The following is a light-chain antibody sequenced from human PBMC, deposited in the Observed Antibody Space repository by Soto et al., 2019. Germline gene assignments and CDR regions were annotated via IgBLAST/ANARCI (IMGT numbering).Light chain of an antibody. J-gene: IGKJ1*01. CDR1: QNISTW. CDR2: EAY. CDR3: QQYNAYAWT. Sequence: DIQMTQSPSTLSASVGDSVTISCRAGQNISTWLAWYQQKPGMAPKLLIYEAYSLESGVPSRFSCSGSGTDFTLTISSLHPDDFATYYCQQYNAYAWTFGQGTKVDIK. V-gene: IGKV1-5*03.